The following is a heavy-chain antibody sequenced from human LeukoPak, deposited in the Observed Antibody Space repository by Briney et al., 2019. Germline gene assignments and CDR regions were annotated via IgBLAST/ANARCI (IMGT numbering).Heavy chain of an antibody. CDR1: GFTLSSYE. Sequence: GGSLRLSCRASGFTLSSYEMSWIRQAPGKGLEGVSSIDYSGGSTYYADSVKGRFTISRDNPKNSLYLQMNSLRAEDTAVYYCARDQKDYYGSGYDYWGQGTLVTVSS. CDR3: ARDQKDYYGSGYDY. V-gene: IGHV3-23*01. J-gene: IGHJ4*02. D-gene: IGHD3-10*01. CDR2: IDYSGGST.